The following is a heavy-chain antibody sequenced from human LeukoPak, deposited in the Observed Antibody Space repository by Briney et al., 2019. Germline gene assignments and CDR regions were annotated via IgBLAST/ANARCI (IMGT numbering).Heavy chain of an antibody. J-gene: IGHJ5*02. D-gene: IGHD6-6*01. V-gene: IGHV4-59*01. CDR2: IYYSGST. CDR3: ARVRGAARRGNWFDP. Sequence: SETLSLTCTVSGGSTSSYYWSWIRQPPGKGLEWIGYIYYSGSTNYNPSLKSRVTISVDTSKNQFSLKLSSVTAADTAVYYCARVRGAARRGNWFDPWGQGTLVTVSS. CDR1: GGSTSSYY.